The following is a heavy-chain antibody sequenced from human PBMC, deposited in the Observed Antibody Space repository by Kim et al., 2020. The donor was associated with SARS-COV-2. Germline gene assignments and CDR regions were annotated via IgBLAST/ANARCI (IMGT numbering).Heavy chain of an antibody. J-gene: IGHJ4*02. Sequence: GGSLRLSCTASGFTFSSYAMSWVRQAPGKGLEWVSAICGSGDGTYYADSVKGRFTISRDNSKNTVCLQMNSLRAEDTAVYYCAKAMSIAVVAAQNYWGQGTLVTVSS. V-gene: IGHV3-23*01. CDR1: GFTFSSYA. CDR3: AKAMSIAVVAAQNY. D-gene: IGHD6-19*01. CDR2: ICGSGDGT.